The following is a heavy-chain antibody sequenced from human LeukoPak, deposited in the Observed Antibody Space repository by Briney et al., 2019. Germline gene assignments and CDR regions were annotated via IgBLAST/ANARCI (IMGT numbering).Heavy chain of an antibody. Sequence: GASVKVSCKASGYTFTGNHVHWVRQAPGQGLEWMGWIDPNSGGTKYAQKFQDRVTMTRDTSISTAYMELSGLISDDTAVYFCAKEADIVSFDLWGRGTLVTVSS. D-gene: IGHD2-15*01. CDR2: IDPNSGGT. J-gene: IGHJ2*01. CDR3: AKEADIVSFDL. V-gene: IGHV1-2*02. CDR1: GYTFTGNH.